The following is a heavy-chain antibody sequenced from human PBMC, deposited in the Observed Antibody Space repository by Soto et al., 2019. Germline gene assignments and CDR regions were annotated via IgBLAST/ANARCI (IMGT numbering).Heavy chain of an antibody. J-gene: IGHJ4*02. V-gene: IGHV3-7*03. Sequence: GGSLRLSCAASGFTFSSYWMSWVRQAPVKGLEWVANIKQDGSEKYDVDSVKGRFTISRDNAKNSLYLQMDSLKTEDTAVYYCAGSHQRADDYWGQGALVTVSS. CDR2: IKQDGSEK. CDR3: AGSHQRADDY. CDR1: GFTFSSYW. D-gene: IGHD1-1*01.